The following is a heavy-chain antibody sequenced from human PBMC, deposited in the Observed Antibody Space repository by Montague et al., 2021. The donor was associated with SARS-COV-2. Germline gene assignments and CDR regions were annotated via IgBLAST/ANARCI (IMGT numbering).Heavy chain of an antibody. D-gene: IGHD3-10*01. CDR1: GYSFIDYA. V-gene: IGHV3-23*01. Sequence: SLRLSCAASGYSFIDYAMGWVRQAPGKGLEWVSVISGNGGNTYFADSVRGRFTISRDNSKNTLYLQMNSLRAEDTAVYYCVRKNYYGSGSFSTFDYWGQGTLVTVSS. CDR2: ISGNGGNT. CDR3: VRKNYYGSGSFSTFDY. J-gene: IGHJ4*02.